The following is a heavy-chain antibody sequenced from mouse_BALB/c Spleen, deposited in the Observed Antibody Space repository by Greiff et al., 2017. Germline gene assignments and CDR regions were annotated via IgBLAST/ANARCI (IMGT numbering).Heavy chain of an antibody. J-gene: IGHJ2*01. CDR1: GFNIKDYY. V-gene: IGHV14-3*02. CDR3: ARGVLQYFDY. D-gene: IGHD1-1*01. Sequence: VQLQQSGAELVKPGASVKLSCKASGFNIKDYYMHWVKQRPEQGLEWIGRIDPANGNTKYDPKFQGKATITADTSSNTAYLQLSSLTSEDTAVYYCARGVLQYFDYWGQGTTLTVSS. CDR2: IDPANGNT.